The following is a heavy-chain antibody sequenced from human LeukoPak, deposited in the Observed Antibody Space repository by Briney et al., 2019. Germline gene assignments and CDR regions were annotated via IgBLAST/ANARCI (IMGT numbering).Heavy chain of an antibody. CDR1: GYSISSGYY. CDR2: VYHTGST. CDR3: ARDLGPGTLWGFDI. Sequence: SETLSLTCTVSGYSISSGYYWGWIRQPPGKGLEWIGNVYHTGSTYNNPSLRSRVTVSVDTSKNQFSLKLSSVTAADTAVYYCARDLGPGTLWGFDIWGQGTMVTVSS. J-gene: IGHJ3*02. D-gene: IGHD5-18*01. V-gene: IGHV4-38-2*02.